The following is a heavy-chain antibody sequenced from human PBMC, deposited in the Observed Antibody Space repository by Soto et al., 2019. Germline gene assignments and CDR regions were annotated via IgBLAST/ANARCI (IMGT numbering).Heavy chain of an antibody. V-gene: IGHV3-21*01. D-gene: IGHD2-2*02. J-gene: IGHJ6*02. CDR3: AREYTAWPLAPGLDA. Sequence: GGSLRLSCVGSGFTFSTYSLNWVRQAPGKGLEWVSSISSRSDIYYADSVKGRFTISRDNAKNSVSLRMNSLRAEDTAVYYCAREYTAWPLAPGLDAWGQGTTVTVS. CDR2: ISSRSDI. CDR1: GFTFSTYS.